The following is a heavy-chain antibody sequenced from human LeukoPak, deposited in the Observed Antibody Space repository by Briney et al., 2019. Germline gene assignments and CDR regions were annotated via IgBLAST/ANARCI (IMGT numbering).Heavy chain of an antibody. Sequence: PSETLSLTCTVSGGSISSSSYYWGWIRQPPGKGLEWIGSIYYSGSTYYNPSLKSRVTISVDTSKNQFSLKLSSVTAADTAVYYCAKDRDSSSSWEFDYWGQGTLVTVSS. J-gene: IGHJ4*02. CDR1: GGSISSSSYY. V-gene: IGHV4-39*07. CDR3: AKDRDSSSSWEFDY. D-gene: IGHD6-6*01. CDR2: IYYSGST.